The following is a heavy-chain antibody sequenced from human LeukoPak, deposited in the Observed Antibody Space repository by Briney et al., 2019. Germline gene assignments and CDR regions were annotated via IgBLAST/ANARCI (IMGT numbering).Heavy chain of an antibody. Sequence: GGSLRLSRVASGPTFGSYGMHWVRQAPGKGLEWVAVIWYDGSNKYYADSVKGRFTISRDDSKNTLYLQMNSLRVEDTAVYYCATLLGGDGMDVWGQGTTVIVPS. CDR3: ATLLGGDGMDV. CDR2: IWYDGSNK. CDR1: GPTFGSYG. J-gene: IGHJ6*02. D-gene: IGHD3-16*01. V-gene: IGHV3-33*01.